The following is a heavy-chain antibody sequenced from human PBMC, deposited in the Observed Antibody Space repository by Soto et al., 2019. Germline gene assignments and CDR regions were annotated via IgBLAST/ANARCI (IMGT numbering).Heavy chain of an antibody. D-gene: IGHD3-3*02. CDR2: ISTASTYT. CDR1: GFIFSEYY. J-gene: IGHJ3*02. V-gene: IGHV3-11*06. Sequence: QVQLVESGGGLVKPGGSLRLSCSVSGFIFSEYYMSWIRQAPGKGLEWVSSISTASTYTTNADSVKGRFTISRDNAANWLYVQLNSLRVEYTAVYYCARHVWLAIDAFDIWGQGTMVTVSS. CDR3: ARHVWLAIDAFDI.